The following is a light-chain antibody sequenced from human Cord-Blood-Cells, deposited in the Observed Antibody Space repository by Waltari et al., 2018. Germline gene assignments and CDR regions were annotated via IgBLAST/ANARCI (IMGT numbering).Light chain of an antibody. Sequence: DIQITQCPSSLSASVGDRYTITCRTSQSISSYLNWYQQKPGKAPKLLIYAASSLQSGVPSRFSGSGSGTDFTLTISSLQHEDFSTYYCQQSYSTPYTFGQGTKLEIK. CDR1: QSISSY. J-gene: IGKJ2*01. V-gene: IGKV1-39*01. CDR2: AAS. CDR3: QQSYSTPYT.